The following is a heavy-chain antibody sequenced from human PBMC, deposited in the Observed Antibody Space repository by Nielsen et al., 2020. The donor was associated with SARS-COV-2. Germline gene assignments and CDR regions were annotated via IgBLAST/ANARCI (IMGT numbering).Heavy chain of an antibody. Sequence: GESLKISCAASGFTFSSYIMNWVRQAPGKGLEWVSSISSSSSHIYYADSVKGRFTISRDNAKNSLYLQMNSLRAEDTAVYYCARELSANVKYSSSWYVFDYWGQGTLVTVSS. V-gene: IGHV3-21*01. D-gene: IGHD6-13*01. CDR2: ISSSSSHI. J-gene: IGHJ4*02. CDR1: GFTFSSYI. CDR3: ARELSANVKYSSSWYVFDY.